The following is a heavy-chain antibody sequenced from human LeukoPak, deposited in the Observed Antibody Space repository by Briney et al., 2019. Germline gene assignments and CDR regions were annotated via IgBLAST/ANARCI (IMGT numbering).Heavy chain of an antibody. CDR3: ATGTYGDYFD. Sequence: SETLSLTCAVYGGSFSGYYRSWIRQPPGKGLEWIGEINHSGSTNYNPSLKSRVTISVDTSKNQFSLKLSSVTAADTAVYYCATGTYGDYFDWGQGTLVTVSS. V-gene: IGHV4-34*01. J-gene: IGHJ4*02. CDR1: GGSFSGYY. CDR2: INHSGST. D-gene: IGHD4-17*01.